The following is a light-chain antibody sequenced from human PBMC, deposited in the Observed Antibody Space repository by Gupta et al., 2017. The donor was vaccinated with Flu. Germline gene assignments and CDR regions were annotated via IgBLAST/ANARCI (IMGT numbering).Light chain of an antibody. CDR1: QSVSSN. CDR2: GAS. Sequence: EIVMTQSPATLSVSPGERATLSCRASQSVSSNLAWYQQKPGQAPRLLIYGASTRATGIPARFSGSGSGTEFTLTISSRQSEDFAVYYCHQDNNWPLTFGQGTKVEIK. CDR3: HQDNNWPLT. V-gene: IGKV3-15*01. J-gene: IGKJ1*01.